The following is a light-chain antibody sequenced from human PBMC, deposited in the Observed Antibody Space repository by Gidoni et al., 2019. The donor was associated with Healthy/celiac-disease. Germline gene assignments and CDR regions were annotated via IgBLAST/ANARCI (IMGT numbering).Light chain of an antibody. J-gene: IGLJ1*01. CDR3: SSYAGSNNLL. CDR1: SSDVGGYNY. Sequence: QPALTQPPSASGPPGQSVTISCTGTSSDVGGYNYVSWYQQHPGKAPKLMIYEVSKRPSGVPDRFSGSKSGNMASLTVSGLQAEDEADYYCSSYAGSNNLLFGTGTKVTVL. CDR2: EVS. V-gene: IGLV2-8*01.